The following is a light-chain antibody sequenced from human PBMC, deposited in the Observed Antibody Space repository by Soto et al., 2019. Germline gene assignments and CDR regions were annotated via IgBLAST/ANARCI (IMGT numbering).Light chain of an antibody. CDR1: SSNIGNNH. J-gene: IGLJ3*02. CDR2: RNS. V-gene: IGLV1-47*01. CDR3: AAWDDSLSGWV. Sequence: QSVLTQPPSASGTPGQRVTISCSGSSSNIGNNHVSWYQQLPGTAPKLLIYRNSLRPSGVPDRFSGSKSGASASLAITGLRSGDEADYHCAAWDDSLSGWVFGGGTKLTVL.